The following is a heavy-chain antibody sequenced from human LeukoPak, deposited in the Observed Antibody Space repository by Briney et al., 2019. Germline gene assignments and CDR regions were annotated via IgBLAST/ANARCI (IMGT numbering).Heavy chain of an antibody. V-gene: IGHV1-58*01. CDR1: GFTFTSSA. D-gene: IGHD5-12*01. J-gene: IGHJ4*02. Sequence: SVKVSCKASGFTFTSSAVQWVRQARGQRLEWIGWIVVGSGNTNYAQKFQERVTITRDMSTSTAYMELSSLRSEDTAVYYCAAAMYSGYDWYSARLWGQGTLVTVSS. CDR3: AAAMYSGYDWYSARL. CDR2: IVVGSGNT.